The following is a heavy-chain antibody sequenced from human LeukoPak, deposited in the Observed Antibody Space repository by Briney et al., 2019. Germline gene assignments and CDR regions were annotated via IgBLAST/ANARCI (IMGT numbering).Heavy chain of an antibody. D-gene: IGHD5-18*01. V-gene: IGHV1-2*02. J-gene: IGHJ4*02. CDR2: INPNSGDA. CDR1: GYTFTVHY. CDR3: ARDKGSGYLPFDF. Sequence: ASVKVSCKASGYTFTVHYIHWVRQAPGQGPEWMGWINPNSGDANYPQKFQGRVTMTRDTSISTAYMEMSSLRSDDMAVYYCARDKGSGYLPFDFWGQGTLVTVSS.